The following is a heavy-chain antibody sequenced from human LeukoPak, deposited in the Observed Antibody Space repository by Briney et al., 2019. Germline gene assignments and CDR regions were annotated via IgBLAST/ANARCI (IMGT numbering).Heavy chain of an antibody. CDR1: GFTFDDYG. J-gene: IGHJ4*02. Sequence: GGSLRLSCAASGFTFDDYGMHWVQQPPGKGLEWVSGISWNSGNIGYADSVKGRFTISRDNAKNSLYLQMNSLRAEDTALYYCAKVDGYNSGWYDYWGQGTLVTVSS. D-gene: IGHD6-19*01. V-gene: IGHV3-9*01. CDR2: ISWNSGNI. CDR3: AKVDGYNSGWYDY.